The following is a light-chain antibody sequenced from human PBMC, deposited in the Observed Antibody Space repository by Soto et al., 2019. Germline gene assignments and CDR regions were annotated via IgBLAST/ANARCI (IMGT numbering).Light chain of an antibody. CDR3: CSYAGSFTFDV. J-gene: IGLJ2*01. CDR2: EGS. V-gene: IGLV2-23*03. Sequence: QSALTQPASVSGSPGQSITISCTGTSSDVRNYNLVSWYQQFPGKAPKLIIYEGSRRPSGVSNRFSGSKSGNTASLTISGLQAEDEADYYCCSYAGSFTFDVFGGGTKLTVL. CDR1: SSDVRNYNL.